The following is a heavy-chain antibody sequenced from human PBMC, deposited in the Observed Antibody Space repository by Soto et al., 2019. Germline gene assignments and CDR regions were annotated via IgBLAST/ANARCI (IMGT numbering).Heavy chain of an antibody. V-gene: IGHV3-48*02. D-gene: IGHD6-13*01. CDR3: ARTLNVRSSWYYFDY. CDR1: GFTFSSYS. J-gene: IGHJ4*02. Sequence: GGSLRLSCAASGFTFSSYSMNWVRQAPGKGLEWVSYISSSSSTIYYADSVKGRFTISRDNAKNSLYLQMNSLRDEDTAVYYCARTLNVRSSWYYFDYWGQGTLVTVSS. CDR2: ISSSSSTI.